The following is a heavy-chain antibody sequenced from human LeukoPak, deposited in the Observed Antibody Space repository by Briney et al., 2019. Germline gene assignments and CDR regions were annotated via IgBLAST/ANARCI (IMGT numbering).Heavy chain of an antibody. J-gene: IGHJ4*02. CDR3: AREPPAPTDMVRGVGRDTDY. CDR2: INPGGDNT. V-gene: IGHV1-46*01. D-gene: IGHD3-10*01. CDR1: GYTFTNYY. Sequence: ASVKVSCKASGYTFTNYYIHWVRQAPGQGLEWMGLINPGGDNTNYAQNFQGRVTMTRDTSISTAYMELSRLRSDDTAVYYCAREPPAPTDMVRGVGRDTDYWGQGTLVTVSS.